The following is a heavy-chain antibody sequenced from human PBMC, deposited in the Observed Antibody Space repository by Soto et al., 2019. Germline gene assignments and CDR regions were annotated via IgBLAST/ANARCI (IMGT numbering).Heavy chain of an antibody. CDR1: GFTFSNFV. J-gene: IGHJ6*02. D-gene: IGHD1-26*01. CDR2: ITGSGGSA. Sequence: EVQLLESGGGWVQPGGSLRLSCAASGFTFSNFVMSWVRQVPGKGLEWVSAITGSGGSAYYADSVKGRFTISRDNSKSTVFLEMSSLGAADTAVYYCAVHLGQNYYRLDVWGQGPTVTVSS. CDR3: AVHLGQNYYRLDV. V-gene: IGHV3-23*01.